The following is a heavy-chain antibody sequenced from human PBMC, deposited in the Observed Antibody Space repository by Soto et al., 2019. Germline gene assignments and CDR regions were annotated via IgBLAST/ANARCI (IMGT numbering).Heavy chain of an antibody. Sequence: QVQLVQSGAEVKKPGASVKVSCKTSGYTFTSYDINWVRQATGQGLEWMGWMNPNSGNTGYAQKCQGRVTMTRNTSISTAYMELSSLRSEDTAMYYCARDKITGTTTWFDPWGQGTLVTVSS. CDR3: ARDKITGTTTWFDP. D-gene: IGHD1-7*01. CDR2: MNPNSGNT. CDR1: GYTFTSYD. J-gene: IGHJ5*02. V-gene: IGHV1-8*01.